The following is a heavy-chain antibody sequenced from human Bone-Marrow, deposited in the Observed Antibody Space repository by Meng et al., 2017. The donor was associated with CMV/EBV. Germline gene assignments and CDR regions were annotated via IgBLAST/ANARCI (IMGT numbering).Heavy chain of an antibody. D-gene: IGHD2-2*01. J-gene: IGHJ4*02. CDR3: ARGGEYQRRLIDY. CDR1: GGSISNYY. Sequence: SETLSLTCTVSGGSISNYYWGWIRQPPGKGLEWIGYIYYSGSTNYNPSLKSRVTISVDTSKNQFSLKLSPVTAADTAVYYCARGGEYQRRLIDYWGQGTLVTVSS. V-gene: IGHV4-59*12. CDR2: IYYSGST.